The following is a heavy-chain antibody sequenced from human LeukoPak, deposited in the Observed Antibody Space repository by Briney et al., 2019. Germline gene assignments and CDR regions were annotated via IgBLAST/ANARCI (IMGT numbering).Heavy chain of an antibody. CDR1: GYIFTSYA. D-gene: IGHD3-22*01. CDR2: INAGNGNT. V-gene: IGHV1-3*03. CDR3: AVGDYYYDTRFDY. J-gene: IGHJ4*02. Sequence: ASVKVSCKASGYIFTSYAMHWVRQAPGQRLEWMGWINAGNGNTKYSQEFQGRVTITRDTSASTAYMDLNSLRSEDMAVYYCAVGDYYYDTRFDYWGQGTLVTVSS.